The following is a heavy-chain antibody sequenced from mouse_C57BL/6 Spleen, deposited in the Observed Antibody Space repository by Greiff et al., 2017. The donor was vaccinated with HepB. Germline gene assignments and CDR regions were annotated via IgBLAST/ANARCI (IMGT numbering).Heavy chain of an antibody. D-gene: IGHD2-1*01. CDR1: GFSLTSYG. CDR3: AKPEDGNYVGAMDY. CDR2: IWGDGST. J-gene: IGHJ4*01. V-gene: IGHV2-3*01. Sequence: VKLMESGPGLVAPSQSLSITCTVSGFSLTSYGVSWVRQPPGKGLEWLGVIWGDGSTNYHSALISRLSISKDNSKSQVFLKLNSLQTDDTATYYCAKPEDGNYVGAMDYWGQGTSVTVSS.